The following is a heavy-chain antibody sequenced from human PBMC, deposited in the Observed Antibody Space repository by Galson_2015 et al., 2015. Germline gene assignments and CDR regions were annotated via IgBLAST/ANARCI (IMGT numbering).Heavy chain of an antibody. CDR3: TSSWSGHAQY. V-gene: IGHV3-23*01. J-gene: IGHJ4*02. Sequence: LRLSCAASGFTFSNNALKWVRQAPGKGLEWVSGISGSGTNTYYADSVKGRFTISRDNSKNTAFLEMNSLKTDDTAEYYCTSSWSGHAQYWGQGTLVTVSS. CDR1: GFTFSNNA. CDR2: ISGSGTNT. D-gene: IGHD2-8*01.